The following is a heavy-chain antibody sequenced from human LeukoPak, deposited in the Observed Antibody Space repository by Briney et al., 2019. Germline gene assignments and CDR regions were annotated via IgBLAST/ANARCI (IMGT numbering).Heavy chain of an antibody. CDR3: ARDPTSDSSGWYEGNFFDY. J-gene: IGHJ4*02. CDR2: ISAYNDNT. CDR1: GYTFTSYG. Sequence: ASVKVSCKASGYTFTSYGISWVRQAPGQGLEWMGWISAYNDNTNYAQKLQGRVTMTTDTSTSTAYMELRSLRSDDTAVYYCARDPTSDSSGWYEGNFFDYWGQGTLVTVSS. V-gene: IGHV1-18*01. D-gene: IGHD6-19*01.